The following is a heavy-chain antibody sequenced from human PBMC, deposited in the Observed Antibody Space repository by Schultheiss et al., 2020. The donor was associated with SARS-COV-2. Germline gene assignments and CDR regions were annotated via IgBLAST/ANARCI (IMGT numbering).Heavy chain of an antibody. CDR1: GGSISSYY. Sequence: SETLSLTCTVSGGSISSYYWSWIRQPPGKGLEWIGYIYYSGSTYYNPSLKSRVTISVDTSKNQFSLKLSSVTAADTAVYYCARWRGYGNGLDVWGQGTTVTVSS. D-gene: IGHD5-18*01. CDR2: IYYSGST. J-gene: IGHJ6*02. CDR3: ARWRGYGNGLDV. V-gene: IGHV4-59*01.